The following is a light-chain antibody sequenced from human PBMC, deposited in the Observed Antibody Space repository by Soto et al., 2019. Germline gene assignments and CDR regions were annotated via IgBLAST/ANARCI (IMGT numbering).Light chain of an antibody. V-gene: IGLV2-14*01. CDR3: SSYTSDTTGV. Sequence: QSALTQPASVSGSPGQSITISCTGTSSDVGGYNYVSWYQQHPGKAPKLVVYEVSHRPSGVSDRFSGSKSGNTASLTISGLQAEDEDDYYCSSYTSDTTGVFGGGTKLTVL. CDR2: EVS. J-gene: IGLJ3*02. CDR1: SSDVGGYNY.